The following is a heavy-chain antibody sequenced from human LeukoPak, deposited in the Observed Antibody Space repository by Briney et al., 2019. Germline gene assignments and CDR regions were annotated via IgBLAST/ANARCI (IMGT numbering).Heavy chain of an antibody. D-gene: IGHD4-11*01. CDR2: ISTSSTYI. J-gene: IGHJ4*02. V-gene: IGHV3-21*06. CDR3: ARELTTITTAVFAY. Sequence: GGSLSLFCAASGFTFSIYSMIWVRQAPGGGLECVSSISTSSTYIYYADSVKRRFTISRDKDKSSLYLQMNSLRAEHKAVYYCARELTTITTAVFAYWGQGTLVTVSS. CDR1: GFTFSIYS.